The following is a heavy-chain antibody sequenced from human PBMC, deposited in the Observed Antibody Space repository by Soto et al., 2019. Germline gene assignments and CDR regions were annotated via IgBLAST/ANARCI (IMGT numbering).Heavy chain of an antibody. CDR3: AAINYDIFTGYLSGY. CDR1: GFTFSDYG. Sequence: QVQLVESGGGVVQPGRSLRLSCAAAGFTFSDYGIHWVRQAPGKGLEWVALIWHDGSNEYYGDSVKGRFRISGDKPKNTVYSEVNSLRAEDTAVSYCAAINYDIFTGYLSGYWGQGTQVTVSS. D-gene: IGHD3-9*01. J-gene: IGHJ4*02. V-gene: IGHV3-33*01. CDR2: IWHDGSNE.